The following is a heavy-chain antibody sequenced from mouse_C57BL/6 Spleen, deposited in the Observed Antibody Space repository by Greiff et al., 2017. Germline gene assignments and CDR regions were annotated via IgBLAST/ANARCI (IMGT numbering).Heavy chain of an antibody. V-gene: IGHV1-54*01. CDR3: ARARTDWFAY. CDR1: GYAFTNYL. J-gene: IGHJ3*01. Sequence: QVQLQQSGAELVRPGPSVTVSCKASGYAFTNYLIEWVKQRPGQGLEWIGVINPGSGGINYNEKFKGKATLTSDKTSSTAYMQRSSLTSEDSAVYFCARARTDWFAYWGQGTLVTVSA. CDR2: INPGSGGI.